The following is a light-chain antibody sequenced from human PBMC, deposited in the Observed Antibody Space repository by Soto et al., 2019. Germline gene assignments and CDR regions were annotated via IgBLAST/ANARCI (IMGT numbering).Light chain of an antibody. Sequence: EIVLTQSPGTLSLSPGERATLSCRASQSVSSSYLAWYQQKPGQAPRLLIYGASSRATGIPDRFSGSGSGTDFTLTISRLEPEDFAVYYGQQYGSSPFGGGTKVEIK. V-gene: IGKV3-20*01. CDR3: QQYGSSP. J-gene: IGKJ4*01. CDR1: QSVSSSY. CDR2: GAS.